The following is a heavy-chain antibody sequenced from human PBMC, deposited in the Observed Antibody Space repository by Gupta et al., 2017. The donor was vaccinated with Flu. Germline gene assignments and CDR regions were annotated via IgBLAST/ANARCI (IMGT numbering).Heavy chain of an antibody. CDR1: AFSFNSCC. D-gene: IGHD3-10*01. CDR2: INRDGSTT. V-gene: IGHV3-74*01. J-gene: IGHJ4*02. Sequence: EVQLFESGGGLVQPAGSLRLSRAASAFSFNSCCMHWVRQAPGKGLVWVSRINRDGSTTNYADTVKGRFTISRDNAKNTVYLQMHSLRAEDTAVDYCARGVRGGWYVDYWGQGTLVTVSS. CDR3: ARGVRGGWYVDY.